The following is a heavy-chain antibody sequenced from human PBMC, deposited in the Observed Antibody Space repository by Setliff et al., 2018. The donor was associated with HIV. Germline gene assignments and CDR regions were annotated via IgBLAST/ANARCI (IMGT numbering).Heavy chain of an antibody. D-gene: IGHD2-21*01. V-gene: IGHV4-59*11. CDR2: AYYNGQD. CDR1: GDSISGHF. Sequence: TLSLTCTVSGDSISGHFWNWIRQTPDKGLEWIGRAYYNGQDDHNPSLRSRLTISVDTSKNQFSLTLTSVTAADTAIYYCARGIVPPTRQGYYYMDVWGKGATVT. J-gene: IGHJ6*03. CDR3: ARGIVPPTRQGYYYMDV.